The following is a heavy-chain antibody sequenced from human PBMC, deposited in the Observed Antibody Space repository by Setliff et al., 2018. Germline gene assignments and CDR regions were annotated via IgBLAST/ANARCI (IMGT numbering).Heavy chain of an antibody. Sequence: SETLSLTCTVSGGSISSSSYYWGWIRQPPGKGLEWIGSIYYSGSTYYNPSLKSRVTISVDTSKNQFSLKLTSVTAADTAVYYYARRPRTVVVEEDYWGQGIWSPSPQ. CDR2: IYYSGST. CDR1: GGSISSSSYY. J-gene: IGHJ4*02. V-gene: IGHV4-39*01. CDR3: ARRPRTVVVEEDY. D-gene: IGHD2-15*01.